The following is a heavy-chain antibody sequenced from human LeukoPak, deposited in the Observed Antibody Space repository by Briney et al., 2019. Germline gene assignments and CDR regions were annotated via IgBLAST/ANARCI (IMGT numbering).Heavy chain of an antibody. CDR2: IYYSGST. D-gene: IGHD3-10*01. J-gene: IGHJ4*02. V-gene: IGHV4-39*01. CDR1: GGSICSSSYY. CDR3: ARHYGSGSSPLDY. Sequence: SETLSLTCTVSGGSICSSSYYWGWIRQPPGKGLEWIGSIYYSGSTYYNPSLKSRVTISVDTSKNQFSLKLSSVTAADTAVYYCARHYGSGSSPLDYWGQGTLVTVSS.